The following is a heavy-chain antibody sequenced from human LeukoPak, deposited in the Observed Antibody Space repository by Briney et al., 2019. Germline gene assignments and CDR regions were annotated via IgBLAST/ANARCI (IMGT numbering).Heavy chain of an antibody. CDR3: AREDEQQLSSLDY. CDR1: GFTFSSYS. V-gene: IGHV3-48*01. CDR2: ISSSSSTI. D-gene: IGHD6-13*01. J-gene: IGHJ4*02. Sequence: GGSLRLSCAAPGFTFSSYSMNWVRQAPGKGLEWVSYISSSSSTIYYADSVKGRFTISRDNAKNSLYLQMNSLRAEDTAVYYCAREDEQQLSSLDYWGQGTLVTVSS.